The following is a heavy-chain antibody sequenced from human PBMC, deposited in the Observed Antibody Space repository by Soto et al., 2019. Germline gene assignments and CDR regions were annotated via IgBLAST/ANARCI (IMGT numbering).Heavy chain of an antibody. CDR1: GGTFSRYA. J-gene: IGHJ6*02. D-gene: IGHD4-4*01. CDR2: IIPIFGTA. CDR3: ARAERPAPEAGVTTFYYYGLDV. Sequence: QVQLVQSGAEVKKPGSSVKVSCEASGGTFSRYAISWVRQAPGQGLEWMGGIIPIFGTANYAQKFQGRVTITADDSTNRAYMELSSLRSEDTAVYYCARAERPAPEAGVTTFYYYGLDVWGQGTTVTVSS. V-gene: IGHV1-69*01.